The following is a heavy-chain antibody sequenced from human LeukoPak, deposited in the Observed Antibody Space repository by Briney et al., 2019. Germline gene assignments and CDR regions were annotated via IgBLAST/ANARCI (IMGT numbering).Heavy chain of an antibody. V-gene: IGHV3-30*01. Sequence: LSLTCTVSGGSISSGVYYWSWIRQAPGKGLEWVAVISYDGSTKYYADSVKGRFTISRDNSKNTLYLQMNSLRPEDTAVYYCARGPADYYDSSGYPDYWGQGTLVTVSS. J-gene: IGHJ4*02. CDR2: ISYDGSTK. D-gene: IGHD3-22*01. CDR3: ARGPADYYDSSGYPDY. CDR1: GGSISSGV.